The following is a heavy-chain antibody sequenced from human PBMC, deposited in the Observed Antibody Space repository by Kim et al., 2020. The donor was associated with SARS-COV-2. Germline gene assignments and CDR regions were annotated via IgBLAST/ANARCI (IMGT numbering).Heavy chain of an antibody. V-gene: IGHV1-2*02. CDR3: ARGANTLSAFDL. CDR2: T. J-gene: IGHJ3*01. Sequence: TKYAERFQDRVTMTRDASISTVYMELSRLKSDDPAVYYCARGANTLSAFDLWGQGTMVTVSS.